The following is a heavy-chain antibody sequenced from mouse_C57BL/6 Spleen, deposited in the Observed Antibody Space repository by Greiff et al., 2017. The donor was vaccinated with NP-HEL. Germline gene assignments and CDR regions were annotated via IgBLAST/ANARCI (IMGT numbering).Heavy chain of an antibody. CDR2: IRSKSNNYAT. Sequence: EVNVVESGGGLVQPKGSLKLSCAASGFSFNTYAMNWVRQAPGKGLEWVARIRSKSNNYATYYADSVKDRFTISRDDSESMLYLQMNNLKTEDTAMYYCVRHPGNWYFDVWGTGTTVTVSS. CDR1: GFSFNTYA. V-gene: IGHV10-1*01. CDR3: VRHPGNWYFDV. J-gene: IGHJ1*03.